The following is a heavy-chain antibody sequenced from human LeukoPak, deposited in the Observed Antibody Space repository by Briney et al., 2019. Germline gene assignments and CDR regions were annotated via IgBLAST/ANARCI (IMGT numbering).Heavy chain of an antibody. D-gene: IGHD3-9*01. CDR1: GGSFSGYY. V-gene: IGHV4-34*01. Sequence: SETLSLTCAVYGGSFSGYYWSWIRQPPGKGLEWIGEINHSGSTNYNPSLKSRVTISVDTSKNQFSLKLGSVTAADTAVYYCARGLRYFDWLPRDYNWFDPWGQGTLVTVSS. CDR3: ARGLRYFDWLPRDYNWFDP. CDR2: INHSGST. J-gene: IGHJ5*02.